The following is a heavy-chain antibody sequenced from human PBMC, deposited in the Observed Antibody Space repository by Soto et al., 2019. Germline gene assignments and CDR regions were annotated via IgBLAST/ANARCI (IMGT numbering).Heavy chain of an antibody. D-gene: IGHD2-2*01. CDR1: GFTFSSYA. CDR3: AKDGGYCSSTSCLSWFDP. V-gene: IGHV3-23*01. J-gene: IGHJ5*02. CDR2: ISGSGGST. Sequence: QPGGSLRLSCAASGFTFSSYAMSWVRQAPGKGLEWVSAISGSGGSTYYADSVKGRFTISRDNSKNTLYLQMNSLRAEDTAVYYCAKDGGYCSSTSCLSWFDPWGQGTLVTVSS.